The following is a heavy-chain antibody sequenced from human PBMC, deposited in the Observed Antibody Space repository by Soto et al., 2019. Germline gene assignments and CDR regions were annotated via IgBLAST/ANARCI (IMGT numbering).Heavy chain of an antibody. CDR2: MNPNSGNT. Sequence: GASVKVSCKASGYTFTSYDINWVRQATGQGLEWMGWMNPNSGNTGYAQKFQGRVTMTRNTSISTAYMELSSLRSEDTAVYYCARAHTTHTIFGVVIKRGMDVWGQGTTVTVSS. V-gene: IGHV1-8*01. J-gene: IGHJ6*02. CDR3: ARAHTTHTIFGVVIKRGMDV. D-gene: IGHD3-3*01. CDR1: GYTFTSYD.